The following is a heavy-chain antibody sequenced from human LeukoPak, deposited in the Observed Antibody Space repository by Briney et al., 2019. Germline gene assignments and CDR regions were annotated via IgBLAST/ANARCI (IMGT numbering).Heavy chain of an antibody. Sequence: SVKVSCKASGGTFNSFAISWVRQAPGQGLEWMEGIIPIFGTANYAQKVQGRVTITTDESTTTAYMELSSLRSEDTAVYYCARARSPSSGYLLRDHNWFDPWGQGTLVTVSS. CDR1: GGTFNSFA. J-gene: IGHJ5*02. V-gene: IGHV1-69*05. CDR2: IIPIFGTA. D-gene: IGHD3-22*01. CDR3: ARARSPSSGYLLRDHNWFDP.